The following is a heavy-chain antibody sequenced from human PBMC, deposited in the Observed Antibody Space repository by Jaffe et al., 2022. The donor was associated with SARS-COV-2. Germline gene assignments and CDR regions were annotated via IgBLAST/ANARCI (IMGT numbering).Heavy chain of an antibody. CDR3: ARDAAGYDSSGYYDGGTSYYYYGMDV. CDR1: GFTFSSYS. J-gene: IGHJ6*02. Sequence: EVQLVESGGGLVKPGGSLRLSCAASGFTFSSYSMNWVRQAPGKGLEWVSSISSSSSYIYYADSVKGRFTISRDNAKNSLYLQMNSLRAEDTAVYYCARDAAGYDSSGYYDGGTSYYYYGMDVWGQGTTVTVSS. CDR2: ISSSSSYI. D-gene: IGHD3-22*01. V-gene: IGHV3-21*01.